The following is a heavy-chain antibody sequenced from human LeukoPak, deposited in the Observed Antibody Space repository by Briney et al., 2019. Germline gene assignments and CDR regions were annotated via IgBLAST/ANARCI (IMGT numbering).Heavy chain of an antibody. CDR2: INPSGGST. CDR3: ARDRSDSLPNRRHNYYGSGAYLS. CDR1: GYTFTSYY. V-gene: IGHV1-46*01. J-gene: IGHJ5*02. Sequence: ASVKVSCKASGYTFTSYYMHWVRQAPGQGLEWMGIINPSGGSTSYAQKFQGRVTMTRDTSTSTVYMELSSLRSEDTAVYYCARDRSDSLPNRRHNYYGSGAYLSWGQGTLVTVSS. D-gene: IGHD3-10*01.